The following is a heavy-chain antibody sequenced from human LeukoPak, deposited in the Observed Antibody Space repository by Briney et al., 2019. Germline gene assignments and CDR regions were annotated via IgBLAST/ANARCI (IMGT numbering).Heavy chain of an antibody. Sequence: SQTLSLTCAVSGDSISSGGYSWSWIRQPPGKGLEWIGYIYHSGSTYYNPSLKSRVTISVDRSKNQFSLKLSSVTAADTAVYYCARGLYSSGYWFDPWGQGTLVTVSS. CDR3: ARGLYSSGYWFDP. J-gene: IGHJ5*02. CDR2: IYHSGST. CDR1: GDSISSGGYS. V-gene: IGHV4-30-2*01. D-gene: IGHD6-19*01.